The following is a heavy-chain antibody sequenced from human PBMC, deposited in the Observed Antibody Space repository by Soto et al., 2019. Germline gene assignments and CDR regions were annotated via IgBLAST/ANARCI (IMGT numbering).Heavy chain of an antibody. J-gene: IGHJ4*02. Sequence: GGSLRLSCAASGFTFSSYSMSWVRQPPGKGLEWVSAISGSGGSTYYADFVKGRFTICSDNSKNTLYLQMNSLRAEDTAVYYCAKVAYSSGWYGSDEDWGQGTRVTVSS. CDR1: GFTFSSYS. D-gene: IGHD6-19*01. CDR3: AKVAYSSGWYGSDED. CDR2: ISGSGGST. V-gene: IGHV3-23*01.